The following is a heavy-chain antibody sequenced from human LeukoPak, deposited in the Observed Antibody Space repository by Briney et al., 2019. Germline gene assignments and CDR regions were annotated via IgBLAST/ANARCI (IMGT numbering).Heavy chain of an antibody. Sequence: SETLSLTCTVSGGSISSYYWSWIRQPPGKGLEWIGYIYYSGSTNYNPSLKSRVTISVDTSKDQFSLKLSSVTAADTAVYYCARHYPDSSGLGAFDIWGQGTMVTVSS. CDR1: GGSISSYY. CDR2: IYYSGST. J-gene: IGHJ3*02. V-gene: IGHV4-59*08. CDR3: ARHYPDSSGLGAFDI. D-gene: IGHD3-22*01.